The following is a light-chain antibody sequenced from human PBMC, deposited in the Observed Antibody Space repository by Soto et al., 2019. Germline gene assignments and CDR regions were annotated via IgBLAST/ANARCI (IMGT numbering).Light chain of an antibody. CDR1: QSLLHSNGYNY. J-gene: IGKJ4*01. CDR3: LQGITGLT. V-gene: IGKV2-28*01. Sequence: DIVMTQSPLSLPVTPGEPASISCRSSQSLLHSNGYNYLDWYLQKPGQSPQLLIYLGSNGASGVPERVSGSGSGEYFTLKSSVVEDEDVVVYYWLQGITGLTFGGGTKVEIK. CDR2: LGS.